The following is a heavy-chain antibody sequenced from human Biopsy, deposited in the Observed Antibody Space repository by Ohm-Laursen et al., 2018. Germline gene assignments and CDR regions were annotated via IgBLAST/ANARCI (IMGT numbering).Heavy chain of an antibody. J-gene: IGHJ5*01. CDR3: ARELGDFWGGRQFDF. CDR1: GYTFTGFH. D-gene: IGHD3-3*01. Sequence: ASVKVSCKASGYTFTGFHVHWVRQAPGQGLEWMGWINAKTGDTNYAQKFQGRVTMTRDTSISTTYMELRRLTSDDTAVFYCARELGDFWGGRQFDFWGQGTLVTVSS. CDR2: INAKTGDT. V-gene: IGHV1-2*02.